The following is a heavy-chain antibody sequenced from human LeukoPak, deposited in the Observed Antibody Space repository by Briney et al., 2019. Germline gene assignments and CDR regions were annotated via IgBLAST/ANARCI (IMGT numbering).Heavy chain of an antibody. CDR3: ARTTVTTKGAFDI. D-gene: IGHD4-17*01. Sequence: GGSLRLSCAASGFTFSSYTMSWVRQAPGKGLDWVSSISGPGGSTYYADSVKGRFTISRDNSKNTLYLQMNSLRAEDTAVYYCARTTVTTKGAFDIWGQGTMVTVSS. CDR2: ISGPGGST. CDR1: GFTFSSYT. V-gene: IGHV3-23*01. J-gene: IGHJ3*02.